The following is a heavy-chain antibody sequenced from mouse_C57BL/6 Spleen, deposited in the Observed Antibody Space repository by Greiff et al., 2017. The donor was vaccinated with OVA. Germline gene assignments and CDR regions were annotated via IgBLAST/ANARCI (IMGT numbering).Heavy chain of an antibody. D-gene: IGHD1-1*01. CDR2: ISYDGSN. CDR3: ARWTTEYYFDY. CDR1: GYSITSGYY. V-gene: IGHV3-6*01. Sequence: EVQLVESGPGLVKPSQSLSLTCSVTGYSITSGYYWNWIRQFPGNKLEWMGYISYDGSNNYNPSLKNRISITRDTSKNQFFLKLNSVTTEDTATYYCARWTTEYYFDYWGQGTTLTVSS. J-gene: IGHJ2*01.